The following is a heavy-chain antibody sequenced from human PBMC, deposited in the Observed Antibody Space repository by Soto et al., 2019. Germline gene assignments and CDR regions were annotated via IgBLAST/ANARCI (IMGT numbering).Heavy chain of an antibody. J-gene: IGHJ6*02. CDR3: TTVKGIHPPHYYYYYGMDV. CDR2: IKSKTDGGTT. V-gene: IGHV3-15*07. Sequence: GGSLRLSCAASGFTFSNAWMNWVRQAPGKGLEWVGRIKSKTDGGTTDYAAPVKGRFTISRDDSKNTLYLQMNSLKTEDTAVYYCTTVKGIHPPHYYYYYGMDVWGQGTTVTVSS. CDR1: GFTFSNAW. D-gene: IGHD3-10*01.